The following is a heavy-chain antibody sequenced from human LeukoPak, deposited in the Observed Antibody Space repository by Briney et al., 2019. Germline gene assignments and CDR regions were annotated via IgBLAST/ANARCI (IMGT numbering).Heavy chain of an antibody. D-gene: IGHD2-8*01. V-gene: IGHV1-46*01. Sequence: GASVKVSCKASGYTFTSYYMHWVRQAPGQGLEWMGIINPSGGSTSYAQKFQGRVTMTRDMSTSTVCMELSSLRSEDTAVYYCARGTDIVLMVYAINYFDYWGQGTLVTVSS. CDR3: ARGTDIVLMVYAINYFDY. CDR1: GYTFTSYY. J-gene: IGHJ4*02. CDR2: INPSGGST.